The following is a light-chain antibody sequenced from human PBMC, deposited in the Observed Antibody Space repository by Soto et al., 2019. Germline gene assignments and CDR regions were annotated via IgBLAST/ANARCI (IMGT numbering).Light chain of an antibody. CDR2: EVS. V-gene: IGLV2-14*01. CDR3: SSYTAGRTFV. CDR1: SIDVGGYNY. Sequence: LTQPASVSGSPGQSITISCTGTSIDVGGYNYVSWYQQHPGKAPKLMIYEVSNRPSGVSNRFSGSKSGNTASLTISGLQAEDEGDYFCSSYTAGRTFVFXGGTKLTVL. J-gene: IGLJ2*01.